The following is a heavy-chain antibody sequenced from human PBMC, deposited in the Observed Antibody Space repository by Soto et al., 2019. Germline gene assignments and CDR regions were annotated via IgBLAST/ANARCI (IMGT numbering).Heavy chain of an antibody. CDR1: GFTFTSSA. V-gene: IGHV1-58*01. CDR2: IVVGSGNT. D-gene: IGHD3-3*01. Sequence: SVKVSCKASGFTFTSSAVQWVRQARGQRLEWIGWIVVGSGNTNYAQKFQERVTITRDMSTSTAYMELSSLRSEDTAVYYCAAGAKFTIFGVVRHFDYWGQGTMVTVYS. J-gene: IGHJ4*02. CDR3: AAGAKFTIFGVVRHFDY.